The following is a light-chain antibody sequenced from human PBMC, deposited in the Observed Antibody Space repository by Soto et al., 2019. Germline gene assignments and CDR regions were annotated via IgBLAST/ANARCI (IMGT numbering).Light chain of an antibody. Sequence: EIVMTQSPATLSVSPGERATLSCRASQSVSSNLAWYQQKPGQAPRLLIYGASTRATGIPARFRGSGSGPESTLTLNSLQYEGFSVYYCQQYNTWPPWTCGQGTKLEIK. CDR1: QSVSSN. J-gene: IGKJ1*01. CDR3: QQYNTWPPWT. CDR2: GAS. V-gene: IGKV3-15*01.